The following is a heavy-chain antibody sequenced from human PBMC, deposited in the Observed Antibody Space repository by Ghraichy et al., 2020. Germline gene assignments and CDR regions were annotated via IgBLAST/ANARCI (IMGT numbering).Heavy chain of an antibody. D-gene: IGHD3-10*01. CDR3: ARYRTYYYGSGSYYSWFDP. CDR2: IRYDGSNK. J-gene: IGHJ5*02. Sequence: LTCAASGFTFSSYGMHWVRQAPGKGLEWVAFIRYDGSNKYYADSVKGRFTISRDNSKNTLYLQMNSLRAEDTAVYYCARYRTYYYGSGSYYSWFDPWGQGTLVTVSS. V-gene: IGHV3-30*02. CDR1: GFTFSSYG.